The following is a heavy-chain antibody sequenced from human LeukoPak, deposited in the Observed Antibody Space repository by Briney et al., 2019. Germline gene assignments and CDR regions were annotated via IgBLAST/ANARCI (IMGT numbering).Heavy chain of an antibody. CDR3: AKDLQSITMIVVVMGDY. D-gene: IGHD3-22*01. V-gene: IGHV3-23*01. CDR1: GFMFNNYA. CDR2: ISGSGGST. Sequence: GGSLRLSCAASGFMFNNYAMSWVRQAPGKGLEWVSAISGSGGSTYYADSVKGRFTISRDNSKNTLYLQMNSLRAEDTAVYYCAKDLQSITMIVVVMGDYWGQGTLVTVSS. J-gene: IGHJ4*02.